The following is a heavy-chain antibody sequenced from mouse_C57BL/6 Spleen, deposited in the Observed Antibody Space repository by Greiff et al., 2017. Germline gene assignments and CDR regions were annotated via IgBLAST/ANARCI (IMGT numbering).Heavy chain of an antibody. Sequence: QVQLQQPGAELVRPGASVTLSCKASGYTFTDYEMHWVKQTPVHGLEWIGAIDPDNGGTAYNQKVKGKAILTVDKSSSAAYKELRRLTSEDADVYYCTTYCNDVYCEVGGTGTTVTVSS. CDR1: GYTFTDYE. V-gene: IGHV1-15*01. CDR2: IDPDNGGT. CDR3: TTYCNDVYCEV. D-gene: IGHD2-12*01. J-gene: IGHJ1*03.